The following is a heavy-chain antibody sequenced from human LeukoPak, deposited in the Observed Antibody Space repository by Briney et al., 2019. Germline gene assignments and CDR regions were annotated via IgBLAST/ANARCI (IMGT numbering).Heavy chain of an antibody. Sequence: SETLSLTCTVSGGSISSGGYYWSWIRQHPGKGLGWIGYIYYSGSTYYNPSLKSRVTISVDTSKNQFSLKLSSVTAADTAVYYCARDKPYYYDSSGAGAFDIWGQGTMVTVSS. CDR1: GGSISSGGYY. D-gene: IGHD3-22*01. J-gene: IGHJ3*02. CDR2: IYYSGST. V-gene: IGHV4-31*03. CDR3: ARDKPYYYDSSGAGAFDI.